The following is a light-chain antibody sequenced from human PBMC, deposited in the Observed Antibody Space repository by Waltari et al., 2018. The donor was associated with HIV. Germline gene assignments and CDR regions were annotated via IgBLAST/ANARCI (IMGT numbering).Light chain of an antibody. CDR3: QHYGNSRYT. CDR1: QSVTNGY. Sequence: EIVLTQSPDTLSLSPGERATLSCRASQSVTNGYVAWYHQKPGQAPRLLISGTSARATGIPDRFSGSGSGTDFTLTISSLEPEDFAMYYCQHYGNSRYTFGQGTKLEIK. V-gene: IGKV3-20*01. CDR2: GTS. J-gene: IGKJ2*01.